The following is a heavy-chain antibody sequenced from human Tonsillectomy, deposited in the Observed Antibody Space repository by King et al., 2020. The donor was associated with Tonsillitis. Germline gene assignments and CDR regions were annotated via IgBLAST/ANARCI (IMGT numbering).Heavy chain of an antibody. CDR2: IFSNDEK. V-gene: IGHV2-26*01. CDR3: ARIVTLMTTPDFYYGMDV. Sequence: TLKESGPVLVKPTETLTLTCTVSGFSLSNARMGVSWIRQPPGKALEWLAHIFSNDEKSYSTSLKSRLTISKDTSKSQVVLTMTNMDPVDTATYYCARIVTLMTTPDFYYGMDVWGQGTPVTVSS. CDR1: GFSLSNARMG. D-gene: IGHD4-17*01. J-gene: IGHJ6*02.